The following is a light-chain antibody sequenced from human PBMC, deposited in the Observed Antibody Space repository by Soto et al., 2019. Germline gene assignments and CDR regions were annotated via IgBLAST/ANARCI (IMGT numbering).Light chain of an antibody. V-gene: IGKV1-5*01. Sequence: DIQMTQSPSTLSASVGERVTITCRASQSVSNWLAWYQQKPGKAPNLLVYDVSSWESGVPSRFRGSGSGTEFILTISSLQPDDFASYYCQQYDSYSWTVGQGTKVEMK. J-gene: IGKJ1*01. CDR1: QSVSNW. CDR3: QQYDSYSWT. CDR2: DVS.